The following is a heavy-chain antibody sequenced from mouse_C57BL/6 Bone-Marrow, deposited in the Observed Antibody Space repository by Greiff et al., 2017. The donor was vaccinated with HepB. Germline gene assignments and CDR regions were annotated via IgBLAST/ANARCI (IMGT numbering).Heavy chain of an antibody. V-gene: IGHV1-55*01. CDR2: IYPGSGST. Sequence: QVQLQQPGAELVKPGASVKMSCKASGYTFTSYWITWVKQRPAQGLEWIGDIYPGSGSTNYNEKFKSKATLTVDTSSSTAYMQLSSLTSEDSAVYYCARNSPIYYYGSSPYYYAMDYWGQGTSVTVSS. CDR1: GYTFTSYW. CDR3: ARNSPIYYYGSSPYYYAMDY. D-gene: IGHD1-1*01. J-gene: IGHJ4*01.